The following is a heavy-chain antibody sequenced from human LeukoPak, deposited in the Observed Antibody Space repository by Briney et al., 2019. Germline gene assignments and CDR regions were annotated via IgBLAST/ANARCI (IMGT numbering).Heavy chain of an antibody. CDR3: AREGWYSRWFDP. Sequence: GASVKVSCKASGYTFNSYDISWVRQASGQGLEWMGWISAYNGNTNYAQKLQGRVTMTTDTSTSTAYMELRSLRSDDTAVYCCAREGWYSRWFDPWGQGTLVTVSS. CDR2: ISAYNGNT. D-gene: IGHD2-15*01. J-gene: IGHJ5*02. CDR1: GYTFNSYD. V-gene: IGHV1-18*01.